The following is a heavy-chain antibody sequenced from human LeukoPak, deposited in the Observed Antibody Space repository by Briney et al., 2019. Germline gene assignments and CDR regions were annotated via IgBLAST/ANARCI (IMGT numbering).Heavy chain of an antibody. CDR2: INYSGST. J-gene: IGHJ4*02. CDR1: GGSISSYY. CDR3: ARVRDTAMVWFDY. V-gene: IGHV4-59*01. D-gene: IGHD5-18*01. Sequence: SETLSLTCTVSGGSISSYYWSWIRQPPGKGLEWIGYINYSGSTNYNPSLKSRVTISVDTSKNQFSLKLSSVTAADTAVYYCARVRDTAMVWFDYWGQGTLVTVSS.